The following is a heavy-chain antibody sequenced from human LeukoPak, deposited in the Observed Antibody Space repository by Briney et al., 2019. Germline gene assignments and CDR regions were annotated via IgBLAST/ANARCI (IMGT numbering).Heavy chain of an antibody. V-gene: IGHV3-9*01. CDR2: RNSGSI. J-gene: IGHJ4*02. CDR1: GFTFDDYA. CDR3: ARDSVRDY. D-gene: IGHD4-17*01. Sequence: GGSLRLSCAASGFTFDDYAVHWVRQAPGKGLEWVSGRNSGSIGYADSVKGRFTISRDNAKNSLYPQMNSLRAEDTAVYYCARDSVRDYWGQGTLVTVSS.